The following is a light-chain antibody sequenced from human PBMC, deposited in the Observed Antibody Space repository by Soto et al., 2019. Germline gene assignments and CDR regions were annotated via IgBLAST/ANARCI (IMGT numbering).Light chain of an antibody. V-gene: IGLV2-14*01. CDR3: SSYTSIGTQV. CDR1: SSDVGGYNF. CDR2: DVS. Sequence: QSVLTQPASVSGSPGQSITISCTGTSSDVGGYNFVSWYQQHPGKAPKLMIYDVSHRPSGVSNRFSGSKSANTASLTISGLQAEDEAHYHCSSYTSIGTQVFGGGTKLTVL. J-gene: IGLJ2*01.